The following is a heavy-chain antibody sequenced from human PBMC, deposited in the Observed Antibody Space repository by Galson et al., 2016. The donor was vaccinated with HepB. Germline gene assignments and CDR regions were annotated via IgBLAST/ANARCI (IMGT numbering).Heavy chain of an antibody. J-gene: IGHJ4*02. CDR1: GYTFTSYA. CDR3: ARGYYDSSGPPRLDY. V-gene: IGHV1-3*01. Sequence: SVKVSCKASGYTFTSYAMHWVRQAPGQGLEWMGWSNADSVNTKYAQKFQGRVSITRDTSARTAYMELSSLRSEDTAVYYCARGYYDSSGPPRLDYWGQGTLVAVSS. D-gene: IGHD3-22*01. CDR2: SNADSVNT.